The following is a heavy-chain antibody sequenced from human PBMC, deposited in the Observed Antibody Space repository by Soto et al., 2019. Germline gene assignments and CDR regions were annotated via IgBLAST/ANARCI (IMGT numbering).Heavy chain of an antibody. J-gene: IGHJ4*02. CDR3: ATMGTPATGLYYFDN. Sequence: SETLSLTCTVYGGSFSDFYWSWIRQPPGKGLEWIGFMSYSGSTSYNASLKSRVTISVDTSKSQFSLNLSFVTAADTALYYCATMGTPATGLYYFDNGGQGTLVTVSS. D-gene: IGHD1-7*01. V-gene: IGHV4-30-4*01. CDR1: GGSFSDFY. CDR2: MSYSGST.